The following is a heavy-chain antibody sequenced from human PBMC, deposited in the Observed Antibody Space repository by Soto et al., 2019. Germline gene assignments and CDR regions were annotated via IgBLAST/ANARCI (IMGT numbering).Heavy chain of an antibody. CDR2: IYYSGST. CDR3: ARATRYFDWLPYAFDI. Sequence: SETLSLTCTVSGGSISSGGYYWSWIRQHPGKGLEWIGYIYYSGSTYYNPSLKSRVTISVDTSKNQFSLKLSSVTAADTAVYYCARATRYFDWLPYAFDIWGQGTMVTVSS. D-gene: IGHD3-9*01. CDR1: GGSISSGGYY. J-gene: IGHJ3*02. V-gene: IGHV4-31*03.